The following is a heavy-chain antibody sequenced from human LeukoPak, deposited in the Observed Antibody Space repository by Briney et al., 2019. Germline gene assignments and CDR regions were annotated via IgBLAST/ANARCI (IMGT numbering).Heavy chain of an antibody. CDR2: ISYDGSNK. V-gene: IGHV3-30-3*01. D-gene: IGHD6-13*01. CDR3: AKDLQYSSSWYFGPGGFDP. CDR1: GFTFSSYS. J-gene: IGHJ5*02. Sequence: PGGSLRLSCAASGFTFSSYSIHWVRQAPGKGLEWVAVISYDGSNKFYADSVKGRFTISRDNSKNTLYLQMNSLRAEDTAVYYCAKDLQYSSSWYFGPGGFDPWGQGTLVTVSS.